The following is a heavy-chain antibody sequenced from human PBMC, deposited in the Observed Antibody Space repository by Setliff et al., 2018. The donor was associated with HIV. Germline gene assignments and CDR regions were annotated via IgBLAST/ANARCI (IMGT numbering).Heavy chain of an antibody. V-gene: IGHV4-34*01. CDR2: INHSGST. Sequence: PSETLSLTCAVYGGSFSGYDWSWIRQPPGKGLEWIGEINHSGSTNYDPSLKSRVTISVDTSKNQFSLKLASVTAADTAVYFCARRLDWFDPWGQGTLVTVSS. CDR1: GGSFSGYD. J-gene: IGHJ5*02. CDR3: ARRLDWFDP.